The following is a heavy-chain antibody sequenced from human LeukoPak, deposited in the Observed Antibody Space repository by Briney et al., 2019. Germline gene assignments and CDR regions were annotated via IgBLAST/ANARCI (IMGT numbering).Heavy chain of an antibody. CDR3: ARDSGGSPFDI. Sequence: SPRLSCAASGFSLSGNGMHWVRQAPGKGLEWVAEIWADGSSKYYADSVKGRFTISRDNSENTLYLQMNSLRAEDTAVYYCARDSGGSPFDIWGQGTMVTVSS. CDR2: IWADGSSK. D-gene: IGHD6-19*01. CDR1: GFSLSGNG. J-gene: IGHJ3*02. V-gene: IGHV3-33*01.